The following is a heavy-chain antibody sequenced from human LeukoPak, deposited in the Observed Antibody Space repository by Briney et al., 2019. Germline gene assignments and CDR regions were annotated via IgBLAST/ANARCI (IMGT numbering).Heavy chain of an antibody. CDR1: GGSFSDYY. V-gene: IGHV4-34*01. CDR2: INHSGIT. Sequence: SETLSLTCAVFGGSFSDYYWSWIRQPPGKGLEWIGEINHSGITNYNPSLKSRVIISADASKNQYSLKLSSVPAADTSVYYCASDTVAGTGWGQGTLVTVSS. J-gene: IGHJ4*02. D-gene: IGHD6-19*01. CDR3: ASDTVAGTG.